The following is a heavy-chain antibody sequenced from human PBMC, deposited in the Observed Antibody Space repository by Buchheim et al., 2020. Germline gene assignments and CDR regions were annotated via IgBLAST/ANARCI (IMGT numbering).Heavy chain of an antibody. D-gene: IGHD6-19*01. CDR3: AGTIAVAGTGWFDP. J-gene: IGHJ5*02. CDR1: GGSISSYY. Sequence: QVQLQESGPGLVKPSETLSLTCTVSGGSISSYYWSWIRQPPGKGLEWIGFSYYSGRTNYNPSLKSRVTISVDTSKNQFSLKLSSVTAADTAVYYCAGTIAVAGTGWFDPWGQGTL. CDR2: SYYSGRT. V-gene: IGHV4-59*01.